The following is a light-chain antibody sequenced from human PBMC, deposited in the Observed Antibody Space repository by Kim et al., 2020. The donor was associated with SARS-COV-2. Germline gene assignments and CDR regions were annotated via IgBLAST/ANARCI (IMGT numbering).Light chain of an antibody. CDR1: NIGSKN. CDR2: RDS. J-gene: IGLJ2*01. V-gene: IGLV3-9*01. Sequence: LALGQTARITGGGNNIGSKNVNWYQQKPGQAPVLVSYRDSNRPSGIPERFSGSNSGNTATLTISRAQAGDEADYYCQVWDSSTVVFGGGTQLTVL. CDR3: QVWDSSTVV.